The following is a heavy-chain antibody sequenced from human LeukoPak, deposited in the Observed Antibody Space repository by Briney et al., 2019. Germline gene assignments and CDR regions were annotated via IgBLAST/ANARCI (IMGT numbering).Heavy chain of an antibody. Sequence: SETLSLTCAVSGGSISSGGYSWRWIRQPPGKGLEWIGYIYHSGSTYYNPSLKSRVTISVDRSKNQFSLKLSSVTAADTAVYYCARVGSAGYFDYWGQGTLVTVSS. CDR3: ARVGSAGYFDY. CDR1: GGSISSGGYS. D-gene: IGHD6-13*01. CDR2: IYHSGST. V-gene: IGHV4-30-2*01. J-gene: IGHJ4*02.